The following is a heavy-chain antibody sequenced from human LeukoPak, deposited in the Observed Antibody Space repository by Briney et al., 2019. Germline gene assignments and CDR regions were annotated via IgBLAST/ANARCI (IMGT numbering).Heavy chain of an antibody. Sequence: ASETLSPTCTVSGGSISSYCWSWIRQPPGKGLEWIGYIYYSGSTNYNPSLKSRVTISVDTSKNQFSLKLSSVTAADTAVYYCARVSNEVDYWGQGTLVTVSS. CDR2: IYYSGST. CDR1: GGSISSYC. D-gene: IGHD6-13*01. J-gene: IGHJ4*02. CDR3: ARVSNEVDY. V-gene: IGHV4-59*01.